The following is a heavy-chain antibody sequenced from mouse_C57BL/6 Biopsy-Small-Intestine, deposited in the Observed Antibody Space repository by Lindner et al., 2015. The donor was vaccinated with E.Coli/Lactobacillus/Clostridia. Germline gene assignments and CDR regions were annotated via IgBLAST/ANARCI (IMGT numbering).Heavy chain of an antibody. CDR1: GFTFSDYG. CDR3: AREDYGSTYGWYFDV. D-gene: IGHD1-1*01. Sequence: VQLQESGGGLVKPGGSLKLSCAASGFTFSDYGMHWVRQAPEKGLEWVAYISSVSIICYADTVKGRLTISRDNAKNTLFLQMTSLRSEDTAMYYCAREDYGSTYGWYFDVWGTGTTVTVSS. V-gene: IGHV5-17*01. J-gene: IGHJ1*03. CDR2: ISSVSII.